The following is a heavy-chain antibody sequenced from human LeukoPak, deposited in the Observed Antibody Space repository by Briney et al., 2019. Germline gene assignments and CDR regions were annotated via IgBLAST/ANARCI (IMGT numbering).Heavy chain of an antibody. CDR2: INPGGSST. V-gene: IGHV3-74*01. J-gene: IGHJ4*02. CDR1: XXTFSSYW. CDR3: ARSNQADDY. D-gene: IGHD1-14*01. Sequence: GGSLRLSXXXXXXTFSSYWMHWVRQVPGKGLVWVSRINPGGSSTAYADSVKGRFTISRDNAENTLYLQMDSLRAEDTAVYYCARSNQADDYWGQGTLVTVSS.